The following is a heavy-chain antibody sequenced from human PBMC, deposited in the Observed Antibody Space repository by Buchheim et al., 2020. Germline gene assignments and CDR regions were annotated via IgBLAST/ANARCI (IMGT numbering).Heavy chain of an antibody. D-gene: IGHD3-10*01. CDR2: MYNSGST. Sequence: QVQLQESGPGLVKPSQTLSLTCTVSGDSMERGGFYWNWIRQHPGMGLEFIGYMYNSGSTYFNPSLGSRVTISADTSKNLYHLKLSSVTAADTAVYFCARGTPRYYFDFWGQGTL. V-gene: IGHV4-31*03. J-gene: IGHJ4*02. CDR1: GDSMERGGFY. CDR3: ARGTPRYYFDF.